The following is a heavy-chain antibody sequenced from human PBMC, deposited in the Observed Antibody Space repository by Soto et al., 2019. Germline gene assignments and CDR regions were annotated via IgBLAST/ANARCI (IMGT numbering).Heavy chain of an antibody. CDR1: GFTFSSYG. Sequence: GGSLRLSCAASGFTFSSYGMHWVRQAPGKGLEWVAVISYDGSNKYYADSVKGRFTISRDNSKNTLYLQMNSLRAEDTAVYYCAKRAYPRGIAVAVDYWGQGTLVTVSS. D-gene: IGHD6-19*01. CDR2: ISYDGSNK. CDR3: AKRAYPRGIAVAVDY. V-gene: IGHV3-30*18. J-gene: IGHJ4*02.